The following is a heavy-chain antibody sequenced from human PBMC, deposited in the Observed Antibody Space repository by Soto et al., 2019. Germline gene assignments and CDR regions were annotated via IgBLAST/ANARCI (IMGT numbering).Heavy chain of an antibody. CDR3: ARPTFGGNYYYGMDV. V-gene: IGHV1-46*01. CDR1: GYAFTTYY. Sequence: QVQLVQSGAEVKKPGASVRVSCKASGYAFTTYYMEWVRQAPGQGLEWMGMINPSIGATKYAQKFQGRVTMTRETSTNTVYMELSSLRSEDTAVYFCARPTFGGNYYYGMDVWGQGTRVTVSA. J-gene: IGHJ6*01. D-gene: IGHD3-3*01. CDR2: INPSIGAT.